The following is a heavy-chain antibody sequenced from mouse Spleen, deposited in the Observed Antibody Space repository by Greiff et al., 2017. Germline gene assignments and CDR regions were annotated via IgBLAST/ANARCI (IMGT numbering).Heavy chain of an antibody. Sequence: VKLQESGPELVKPGASVKISCKASGYSFTSYYIHWVKQRPGQGLEWIGWIYPGSGNTKYNEKFKGKATLTADTSSSTAYMQLSSLTSEDSAVYYCARSPDSSGFSYYFDYWGQGTTLTVSS. CDR1: GYSFTSYY. V-gene: IGHV1-66*01. D-gene: IGHD3-2*01. CDR3: ARSPDSSGFSYYFDY. CDR2: IYPGSGNT. J-gene: IGHJ2*01.